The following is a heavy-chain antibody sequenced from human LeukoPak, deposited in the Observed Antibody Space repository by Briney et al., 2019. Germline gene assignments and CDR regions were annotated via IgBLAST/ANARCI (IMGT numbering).Heavy chain of an antibody. CDR3: AREADCSGGSCYRGAFDI. D-gene: IGHD2-15*01. CDR1: GFTFINYA. J-gene: IGHJ3*02. Sequence: GGSLRLPCAASGFTFINYAMHWVRQAPGKGLEWVAVIWYDGSNRYYADSVKGRFTISRDTSKNTLYLQMNSLRAEDTAVYYCAREADCSGGSCYRGAFDIWGQGTMITVSS. V-gene: IGHV3-33*01. CDR2: IWYDGSNR.